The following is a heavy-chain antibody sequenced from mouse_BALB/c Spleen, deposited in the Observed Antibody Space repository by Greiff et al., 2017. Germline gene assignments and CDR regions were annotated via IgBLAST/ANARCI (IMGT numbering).Heavy chain of an antibody. Sequence: VQLQQSGPGLVKPSQSLSLTCTVTGYSITSDYAWNWIRQFPGNKLEWMGYISYSGSTSYNPSLKSRISITRDTSKNQFFLQLNSVTTEDTATYYCARGYGYDDGYAMDYWGQGTSVTVSS. CDR3: ARGYGYDDGYAMDY. CDR1: GYSITSDYA. D-gene: IGHD2-2*01. CDR2: ISYSGST. J-gene: IGHJ4*01. V-gene: IGHV3-2*02.